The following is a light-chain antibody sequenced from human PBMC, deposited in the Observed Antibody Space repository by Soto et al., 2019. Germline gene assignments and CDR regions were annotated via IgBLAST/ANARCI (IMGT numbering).Light chain of an antibody. CDR1: SSDVGPYNL. J-gene: IGLJ2*01. Sequence: QSVLTQPASVSGSPGQSITISCTGSSSDVGPYNLVSWYQHHPGKAPKLMISEVVKRPSGVSNRFSGSKSGNTASLSISGLQAEDEADYYCCSYAGRSMFVFGGGTKVTVL. V-gene: IGLV2-23*02. CDR2: EVV. CDR3: CSYAGRSMFV.